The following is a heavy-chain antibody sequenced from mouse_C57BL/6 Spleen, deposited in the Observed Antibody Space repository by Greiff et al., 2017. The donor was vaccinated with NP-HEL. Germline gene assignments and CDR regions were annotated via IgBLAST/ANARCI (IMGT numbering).Heavy chain of an antibody. CDR2: IYPSDSET. CDR1: GYTFTSYW. CDR3: ARKAGVYGSLGGYFDV. Sequence: VQLQQPGAELVRPGSSVKLSCKASGYTFTSYWMDWVKQRPGQGLEWIGNIYPSDSETHYNQKFKDKATLTVDKSSSTAYMQLSSLTSEDSAVYYCARKAGVYGSLGGYFDVWGTGTTVTVSS. V-gene: IGHV1-61*01. D-gene: IGHD1-1*01. J-gene: IGHJ1*03.